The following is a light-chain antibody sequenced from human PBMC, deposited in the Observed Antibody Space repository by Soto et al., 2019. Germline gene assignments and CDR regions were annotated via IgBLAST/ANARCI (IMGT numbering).Light chain of an antibody. CDR1: RSNIGSHY. CDR3: ATWDDSLGRRVL. J-gene: IGLJ3*02. CDR2: KDS. V-gene: IGLV1-47*01. Sequence: QSVVTQPPSASGAPGQWVTISCSGSRSNIGSHYIFWYQHLPGTAPKLLIYKDSQRPSGVPDRFSGSKSGTSASLAIGGLRSEDEGSYYCATWDDSLGRRVLFGGGTKLTVL.